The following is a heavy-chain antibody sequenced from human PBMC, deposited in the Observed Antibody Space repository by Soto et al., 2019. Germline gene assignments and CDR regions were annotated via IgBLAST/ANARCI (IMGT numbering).Heavy chain of an antibody. CDR1: GGTFSSYA. V-gene: IGHV1-69*13. D-gene: IGHD1-7*01. Sequence: SVKVSCKASGGTFSSYAISWVRQAPGQGLEWMGGIIPIFGTANYAQKFQGRVTITADESTSTAYMELSSLRSEDTAVYYCAGPPELTRIYYYGMDVWGQGTTVTVSS. CDR3: AGPPELTRIYYYGMDV. CDR2: IIPIFGTA. J-gene: IGHJ6*02.